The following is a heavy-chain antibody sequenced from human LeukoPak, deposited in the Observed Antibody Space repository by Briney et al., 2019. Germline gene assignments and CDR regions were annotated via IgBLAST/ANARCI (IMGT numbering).Heavy chain of an antibody. CDR2: IKQDGSEK. CDR1: GFTFSSYW. CDR3: ARGAPPYCGGDCYSDYYYMDV. D-gene: IGHD2-21*02. Sequence: GGSLRLSCAASGFTFSSYWMSWVRQAPGKGLEWVANIKQDGSEKYYVDSVKGRFTISRDNAKNSLYLQMNSLRAEDTAVYYCARGAPPYCGGDCYSDYYYMDVWGKGTTVTVSS. J-gene: IGHJ6*03. V-gene: IGHV3-7*01.